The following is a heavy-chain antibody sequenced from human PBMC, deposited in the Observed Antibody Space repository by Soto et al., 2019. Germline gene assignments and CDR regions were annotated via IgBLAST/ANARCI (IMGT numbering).Heavy chain of an antibody. CDR2: IYYSVST. J-gene: IGHJ4*02. V-gene: IGHV4-31*03. D-gene: IGHD5-12*01. CDR1: GVSITSGGYY. Sequence: QVQLQESGPGLVKPSQTLSLTCTVSGVSITSGGYYWSWIRQHPGKGLEWIGYIYYSVSTYYNPSLKSRVIISVDTSKNQFSLNLSSVTAADTAVYYCARAENERAGIYRPPDYWGQGTLVTVSS. CDR3: ARAENERAGIYRPPDY.